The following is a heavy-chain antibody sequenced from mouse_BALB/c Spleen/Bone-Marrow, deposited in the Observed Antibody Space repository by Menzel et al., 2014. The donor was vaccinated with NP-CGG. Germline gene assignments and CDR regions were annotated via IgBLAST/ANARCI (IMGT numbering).Heavy chain of an antibody. J-gene: IGHJ4*01. CDR3: TRLTTVVVPYAMDY. CDR1: GFAFSSYD. D-gene: IGHD1-1*01. V-gene: IGHV5-12-1*01. Sequence: EVQGVESGGGLVKPGGSLKLSRAASGFAFSSYDMSWVRQTPEKRLEWVAYISSGGGSTYYPDTVKGRFTISRDTAKNTLYLQMSSLKSEDTAMYYCTRLTTVVVPYAMDYWGQGTSVTVSS. CDR2: ISSGGGST.